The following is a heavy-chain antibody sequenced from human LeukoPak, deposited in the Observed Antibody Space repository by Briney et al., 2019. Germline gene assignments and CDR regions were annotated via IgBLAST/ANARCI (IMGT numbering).Heavy chain of an antibody. CDR3: VRDGEVSGYDLLDY. CDR1: GFTFSSYE. V-gene: IGHV3-7*01. CDR2: INQDGSKE. D-gene: IGHD5-12*01. Sequence: GGSLRLSCAASGFTFSSYEMNWVRQAPGKGLEWVAQINQDGSKEYYIDSVKARFSISRDNARDSLSLQMNSLRAEDTAVYYCVRDGEVSGYDLLDYWGQGTLVTVSS. J-gene: IGHJ4*02.